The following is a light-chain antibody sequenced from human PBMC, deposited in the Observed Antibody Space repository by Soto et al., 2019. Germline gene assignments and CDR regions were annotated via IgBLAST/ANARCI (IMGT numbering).Light chain of an antibody. J-gene: IGLJ1*01. Sequence: QSVLTQPASVSGSPGQSITISCTGTSSDVDGYNYVSWYQHHPGKAPKLMIYDVSNRPSGVSNRFSGSKSGNTASLTISGLHPEDEADYYCCSYTTSNTRQIVFGTGTKVTVL. V-gene: IGLV2-14*03. CDR2: DVS. CDR1: SSDVDGYNY. CDR3: CSYTTSNTRQIV.